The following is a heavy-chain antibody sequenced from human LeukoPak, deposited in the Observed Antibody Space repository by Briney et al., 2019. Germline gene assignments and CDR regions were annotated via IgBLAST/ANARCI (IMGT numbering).Heavy chain of an antibody. Sequence: PSETLSLTCAVSGYSISSGYYWGWIRQPPGKGLEWIGSIYHSGSTYYNPSLKSRVTISVDTSKNQFSLKLSSVTAADTAVYYCANQQLWFDYRGQGTLVTVSS. CDR1: GYSISSGYY. D-gene: IGHD5-18*01. V-gene: IGHV4-38-2*01. CDR3: ANQQLWFDY. CDR2: IYHSGST. J-gene: IGHJ4*02.